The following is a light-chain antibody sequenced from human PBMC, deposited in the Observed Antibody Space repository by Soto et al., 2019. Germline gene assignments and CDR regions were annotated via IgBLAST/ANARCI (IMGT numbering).Light chain of an antibody. CDR3: QQYDSDVVS. V-gene: IGKV1-5*01. CDR2: DAS. Sequence: DIQMTQSPATLSASVGDRVTITCRASQSVRSWLAWYQQKPGKAPKLLMYDASTLEGGVPSRFSGSGSGTEFTLTISGLQPDDFATYYYQQYDSDVVSFGGGTKVE. CDR1: QSVRSW. J-gene: IGKJ4*01.